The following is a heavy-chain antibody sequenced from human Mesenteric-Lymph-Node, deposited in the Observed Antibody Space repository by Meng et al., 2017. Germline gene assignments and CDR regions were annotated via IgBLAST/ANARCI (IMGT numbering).Heavy chain of an antibody. CDR3: TRNEA. CDR1: GFTFSSYS. CDR2: IAGNGDAP. V-gene: IGHV3-23*01. Sequence: GGSLRLSCAASGFTFSSYSMSWVRQAPGKGLQVVSTIAGNGDAPEYADSVKGRFTISRDNSKNTLYLQMDSLRAEDTAVYYCTRNEAWGQGTLVTVSS. J-gene: IGHJ5*02.